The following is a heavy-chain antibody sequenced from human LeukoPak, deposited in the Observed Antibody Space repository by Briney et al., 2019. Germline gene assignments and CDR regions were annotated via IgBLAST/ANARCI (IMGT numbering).Heavy chain of an antibody. CDR2: IRSKANSYAT. D-gene: IGHD6-19*01. CDR3: TRLTNSSGWYFDL. J-gene: IGHJ2*01. CDR1: GFTFSGSA. Sequence: GGSLRLSCAASGFTFSGSAMHWVRQASGKGLEWVGRIRSKANSYATAYAASVKGRFTISRDDSKDTAYLQMNSLKTEDTAVYYCTRLTNSSGWYFDLWGRGTLVTVSS. V-gene: IGHV3-73*01.